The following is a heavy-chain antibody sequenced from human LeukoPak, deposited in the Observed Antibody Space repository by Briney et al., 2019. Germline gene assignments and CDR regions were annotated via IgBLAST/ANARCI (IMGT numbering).Heavy chain of an antibody. CDR2: ISYDGSNK. D-gene: IGHD4-17*01. CDR3: ARVGPIAYGDYPSYFDY. CDR1: GFTFSSYA. Sequence: PGRSLRLSCAASGFTFSSYAMHWVRQAPGKGLEWVAVISYDGSNKYYADSVKGRFTISRDNSKNTLYLQMNSLRAEDTAVYYWARVGPIAYGDYPSYFDYWAQGTLVTVSS. J-gene: IGHJ4*02. V-gene: IGHV3-30-3*01.